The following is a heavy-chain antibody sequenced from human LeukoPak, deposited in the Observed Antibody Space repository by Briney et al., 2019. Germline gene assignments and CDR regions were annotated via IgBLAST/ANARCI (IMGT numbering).Heavy chain of an antibody. CDR3: ARSTALYGMDV. V-gene: IGHV4-59*01. CDR1: GGSISSYY. Sequence: SETLSLTCTVSGGSISSYYWSWIRQPPGKGLEWIGYIYYSGSTNYNPSLKSRVTISVDTSENQFSLKLSSVTAADTAVYYCARSTALYGMDVWGQGTTVTVSS. D-gene: IGHD5-18*01. CDR2: IYYSGST. J-gene: IGHJ6*02.